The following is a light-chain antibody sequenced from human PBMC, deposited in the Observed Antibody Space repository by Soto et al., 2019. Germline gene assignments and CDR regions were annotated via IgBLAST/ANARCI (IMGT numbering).Light chain of an antibody. J-gene: IGLJ2*01. CDR3: AAWDDSLTGLL. Sequence: QSVLTQPPSASGTPGQRVTISCSGSSSNIGNNNVYWYQQLPGTAPKLLIYGSNQRPSGVPDRFSGSKSGTSASLAISGLRSEDAADYYCAAWDDSLTGLLFGGGTKLTVL. CDR2: GSN. V-gene: IGLV1-47*01. CDR1: SSNIGNNN.